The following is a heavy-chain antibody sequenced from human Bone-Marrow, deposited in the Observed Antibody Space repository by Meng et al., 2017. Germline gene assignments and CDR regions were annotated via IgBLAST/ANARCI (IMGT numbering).Heavy chain of an antibody. CDR2: IIPIFGTA. V-gene: IGHV1-69*13. D-gene: IGHD2-15*01. J-gene: IGHJ6*02. CDR3: ASNPCQYCSGGSCYTLYYYYYGMDV. Sequence: SVKVSCKASGGTFSSHAISRVRQAPGQGLEWMGGIIPIFGTANYAQKCQGRVTITADESTSTAYMELSSLRSEDTAVYYCASNPCQYCSGGSCYTLYYYYYGMDVWGQGTTVTVSS. CDR1: GGTFSSHA.